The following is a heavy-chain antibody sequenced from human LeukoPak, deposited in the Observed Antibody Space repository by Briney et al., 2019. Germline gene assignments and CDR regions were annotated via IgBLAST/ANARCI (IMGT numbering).Heavy chain of an antibody. CDR2: ISYDGSNK. CDR3: AREPPDCTNGVCSAY. Sequence: GGSLRLSCTVSGFTFSNYAMNWVRQAPGKGLEWVAVISYDGSNKYYADSVKGRFTISRDNSKNTLYLQMNSLRAEDTAVYYCAREPPDCTNGVCSAYWGQGTLVTVSS. J-gene: IGHJ4*02. CDR1: GFTFSNYA. D-gene: IGHD2-8*01. V-gene: IGHV3-30-3*01.